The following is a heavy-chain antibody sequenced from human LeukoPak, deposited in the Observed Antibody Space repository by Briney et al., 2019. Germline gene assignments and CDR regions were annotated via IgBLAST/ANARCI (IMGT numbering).Heavy chain of an antibody. CDR3: ARGKDYDFWSASKTKYRKTFDY. Sequence: SETLSLTCAVYGGSFSGYYWSWIRQPPGKGLEWIGEINHSGSTNYNPSLKSRVTISVDTSKNQFSLKLSSVTAADTAVYYCARGKDYDFWSASKTKYRKTFDYWGQGTLVTVSS. CDR1: GGSFSGYY. V-gene: IGHV4-34*01. D-gene: IGHD3-3*01. J-gene: IGHJ4*02. CDR2: INHSGST.